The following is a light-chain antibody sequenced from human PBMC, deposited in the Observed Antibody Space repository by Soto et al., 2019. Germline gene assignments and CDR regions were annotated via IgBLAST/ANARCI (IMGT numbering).Light chain of an antibody. Sequence: DIQMTQSPSSLSASVGDRXXXXXRASQGISNYLVWYXXKQGKXXKXXIYAASTLQSGVPSRFSGSGSGTDFTITISSLQPEDVETDYCQKYNSALLTFGGGTKVDIK. J-gene: IGKJ4*01. CDR1: QGISNY. CDR3: QKYNSALLT. V-gene: IGKV1-27*01. CDR2: AAS.